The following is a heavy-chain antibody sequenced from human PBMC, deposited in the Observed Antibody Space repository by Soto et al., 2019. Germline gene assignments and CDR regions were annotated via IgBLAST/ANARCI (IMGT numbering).Heavy chain of an antibody. D-gene: IGHD2-2*02. J-gene: IGHJ5*02. Sequence: SETLSLTCAVYGGSFSGYYWSWARQPPGKGLEWIGEINHSGSTNYNPSLKSRVTISVDTSKNHFSLKLSYVTDADTAVYYCASLGVVPAAIRNHNWFDPWGQGTLVTVS. CDR2: INHSGST. CDR1: GGSFSGYY. V-gene: IGHV4-34*01. CDR3: ASLGVVPAAIRNHNWFDP.